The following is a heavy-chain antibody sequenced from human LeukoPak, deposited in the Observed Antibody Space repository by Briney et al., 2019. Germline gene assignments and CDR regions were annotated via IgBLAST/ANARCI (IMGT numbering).Heavy chain of an antibody. V-gene: IGHV3-21*01. CDR2: ISSSSYI. D-gene: IGHD3-22*01. CDR1: GFTFSSYS. CDR3: ARDVNYYDSSGYYPINYFDY. Sequence: GGSLRLSCAASGFTFSSYSMNWVRQAPGKGLEWVSSISSSSYIYYADSVKGRFTISRDNAKNSLYLQMNSLRAEDTAVYYCARDVNYYDSSGYYPINYFDYWGQGTLVTVSS. J-gene: IGHJ4*02.